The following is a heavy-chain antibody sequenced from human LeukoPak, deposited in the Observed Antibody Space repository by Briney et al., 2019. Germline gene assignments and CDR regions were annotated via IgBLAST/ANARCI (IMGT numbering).Heavy chain of an antibody. Sequence: GGSLRLSCAASKFAFSSYATSWVRQAPGKGLEWVTFIWYDASNKYYAESVKGRFTISRDNSRNTLFLQMNSLRAEDTAIYYCATDISTHYFGSWGQGTLVTVSS. CDR3: ATDISTHYFGS. CDR1: KFAFSSYA. V-gene: IGHV3-33*08. D-gene: IGHD3-9*01. CDR2: IWYDASNK. J-gene: IGHJ4*02.